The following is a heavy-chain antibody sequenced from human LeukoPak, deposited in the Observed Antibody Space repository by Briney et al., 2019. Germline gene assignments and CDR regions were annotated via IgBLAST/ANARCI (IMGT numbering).Heavy chain of an antibody. CDR3: ARDGEYGSGSYYRGCFDY. V-gene: IGHV1-18*01. J-gene: IGHJ4*02. D-gene: IGHD3-10*01. Sequence: ASVKVSCKASGYTFTSYGISWVRQAPGQGLEWMGWISAYNGNTNYAQKLQGRVTMTTDTSTSTAYMELRSLRSDDTAVYYCARDGEYGSGSYYRGCFDYWGPGALVTVSS. CDR1: GYTFTSYG. CDR2: ISAYNGNT.